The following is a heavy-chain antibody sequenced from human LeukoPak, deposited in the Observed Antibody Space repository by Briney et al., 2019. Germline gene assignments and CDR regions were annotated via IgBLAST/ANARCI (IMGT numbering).Heavy chain of an antibody. Sequence: GGSLRLSCAASGFTFSRHGMNWVRQAPGKGLEWVSYISSSGSTIYYADSVKGRFTISRDNAKNSLYLQMNSLRAEDTAVYYCAELGITMIGGVWGKGTTVTISS. CDR1: GFTFSRHG. CDR2: ISSSGSTI. CDR3: AELGITMIGGV. J-gene: IGHJ6*04. D-gene: IGHD3-10*02. V-gene: IGHV3-48*03.